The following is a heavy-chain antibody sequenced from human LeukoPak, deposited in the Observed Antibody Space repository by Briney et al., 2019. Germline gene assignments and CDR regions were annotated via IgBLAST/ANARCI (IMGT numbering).Heavy chain of an antibody. D-gene: IGHD3-10*01. CDR1: GFTFSSYG. CDR2: IRYGGSNK. J-gene: IGHJ4*02. Sequence: PGGSLRLSCAASGFTFSSYGMHWVRQAPGKGLEWVAFIRYGGSNKYYADSVKGRFTISRDNSKNTLYLQMNSLRAEDTAVYYCAKVPYGSGSYLVYYFDYWGQGTLVTVSS. V-gene: IGHV3-30*02. CDR3: AKVPYGSGSYLVYYFDY.